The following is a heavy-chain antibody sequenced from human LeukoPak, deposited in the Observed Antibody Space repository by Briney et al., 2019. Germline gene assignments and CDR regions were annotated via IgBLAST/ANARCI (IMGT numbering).Heavy chain of an antibody. CDR2: MTSVTYI. CDR1: GFAFSSYS. Sequence: PGGSLRLSCAASGFAFSSYSMHWVRQAPGKGLEWVSSMTSVTYIYYAASVEGRFTISRDNAKNSLYLQMNNLRVEDTAVYYCASADYYGSGSHYTFRGLDYWGQGTLVTVSS. CDR3: ASADYYGSGSHYTFRGLDY. J-gene: IGHJ4*02. V-gene: IGHV3-21*01. D-gene: IGHD3-10*01.